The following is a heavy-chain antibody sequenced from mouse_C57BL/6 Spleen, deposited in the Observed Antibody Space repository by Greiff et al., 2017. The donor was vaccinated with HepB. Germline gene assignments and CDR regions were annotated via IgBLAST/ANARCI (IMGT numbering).Heavy chain of an antibody. Sequence: EVQLQESEGGLVQPGSSMKLSCTASGFTFSDYYMAWVRQVPEKGLEWVANINYDGSSTYYLDSLKSRFIISRDNAKNILYLQMSSLKSEDTATYYCARDRGMVTTGGLAYWGQGTLVTVSA. J-gene: IGHJ3*01. V-gene: IGHV5-16*01. CDR3: ARDRGMVTTGGLAY. D-gene: IGHD2-2*01. CDR2: INYDGSST. CDR1: GFTFSDYY.